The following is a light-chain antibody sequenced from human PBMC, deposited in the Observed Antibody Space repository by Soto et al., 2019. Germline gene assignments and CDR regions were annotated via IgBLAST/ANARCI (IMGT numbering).Light chain of an antibody. V-gene: IGKV1-5*03. CDR1: QSISSW. J-gene: IGKJ2*01. CDR2: KAS. CDR3: QQYNDSFPYT. Sequence: DIQMTQSPSTLSASVGDRVTITCRASQSISSWLAWYQHKPGTAPKLLIYKASTLESGVPSRFSGIRSGTELTLTVSSLQPDDFATYYCQQYNDSFPYTFGQGTKLEIK.